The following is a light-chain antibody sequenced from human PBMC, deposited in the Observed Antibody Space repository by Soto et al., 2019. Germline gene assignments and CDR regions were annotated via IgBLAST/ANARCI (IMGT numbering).Light chain of an antibody. J-gene: IGLJ1*01. Sequence: QSVLTQPASVSGSPGQSIATSCTGTSSDVGGYSYVSWYQQQPGKAPKLVISDVSNRPSGVSDRFSGSKSGNTASLTISGLQTEDEADYYCASYTTSSTYVFGTGTKSPS. CDR3: ASYTTSSTYV. V-gene: IGLV2-14*01. CDR1: SSDVGGYSY. CDR2: DVS.